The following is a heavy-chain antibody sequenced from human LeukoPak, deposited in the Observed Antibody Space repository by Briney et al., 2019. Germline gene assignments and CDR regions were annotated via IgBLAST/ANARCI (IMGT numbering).Heavy chain of an antibody. D-gene: IGHD4-17*01. CDR1: GFTFSAYG. Sequence: GRSLTLSCAASGFTFSAYGMHWVRQAPGKGLEWVAVIWSDGGKSYNSDSVKGRFTISRDNSKNTLYLQMNTLRAEDTAVYYCASQDYGERSPFDYWGQGTPVTVSS. V-gene: IGHV3-33*01. CDR2: IWSDGGKS. CDR3: ASQDYGERSPFDY. J-gene: IGHJ4*02.